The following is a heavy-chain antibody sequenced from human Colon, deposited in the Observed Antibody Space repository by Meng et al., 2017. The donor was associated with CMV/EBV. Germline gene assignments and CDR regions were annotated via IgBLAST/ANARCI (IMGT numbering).Heavy chain of an antibody. D-gene: IGHD3-10*01. V-gene: IGHV3-66*01. Sequence: EWRLVESGGGLVQPWGSLRLSCAASGFNVRDKYMSWVRQAPGKGLEWVCIIYRGDNTYYIDSVKDRFTVSRDNSKNTMYLQMNSLRVEDTAVYYCTGDSVSNPNLDYWGQGTLVTVSS. CDR1: GFNVRDKY. J-gene: IGHJ4*02. CDR3: TGDSVSNPNLDY. CDR2: IYRGDNT.